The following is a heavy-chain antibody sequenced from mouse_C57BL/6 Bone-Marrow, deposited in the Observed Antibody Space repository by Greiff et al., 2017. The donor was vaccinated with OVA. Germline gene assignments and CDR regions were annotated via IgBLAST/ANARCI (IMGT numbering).Heavy chain of an antibody. J-gene: IGHJ2*01. V-gene: IGHV1-59*01. Sequence: QVQLQQPGAELVRPGPSVKLSCKASGYTFTSYWMHWVKQRPGQGLEWIGVIYPSDSYTNYNQKFKGKATLTVDTSSSTAYMQLSSLTSEDSAVYYCARGGLGYYGSRPYFDYWGQGTTLTVSS. D-gene: IGHD1-1*01. CDR1: GYTFTSYW. CDR2: IYPSDSYT. CDR3: ARGGLGYYGSRPYFDY.